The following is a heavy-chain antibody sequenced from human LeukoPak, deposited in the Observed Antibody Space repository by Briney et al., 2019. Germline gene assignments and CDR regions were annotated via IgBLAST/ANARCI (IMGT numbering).Heavy chain of an antibody. CDR3: ARDAKGGGWFDP. J-gene: IGHJ5*02. V-gene: IGHV4-61*02. Sequence: SQTLSLTCTVSGGSISSGSYYWSWIRQPAGKGLEWIGRIYTSGSTNYNPSLKSRVTISVGTSKNQFSLKLSSVTAADTAVYYCARDAKGGGWFDPWGQGTLVTVSS. D-gene: IGHD1-26*01. CDR1: GGSISSGSYY. CDR2: IYTSGST.